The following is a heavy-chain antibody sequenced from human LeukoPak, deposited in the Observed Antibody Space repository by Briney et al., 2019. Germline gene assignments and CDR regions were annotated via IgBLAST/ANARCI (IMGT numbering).Heavy chain of an antibody. CDR1: GFTFSSYA. CDR2: ISYDGSNK. J-gene: IGHJ4*02. Sequence: PGRSLRLSCAASGFTFSSYAMHWVRQAPGKGLEWVAVISYDGSNKYYADSVKGRFTISRDNSKNTLYLQMNSLRAEDTAVYYCARDIVVVPVYYFDYWGQGTLVTVSS. V-gene: IGHV3-30-3*01. CDR3: ARDIVVVPVYYFDY. D-gene: IGHD2-2*01.